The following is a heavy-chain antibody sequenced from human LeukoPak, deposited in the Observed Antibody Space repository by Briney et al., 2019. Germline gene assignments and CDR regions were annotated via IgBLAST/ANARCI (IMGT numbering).Heavy chain of an antibody. CDR2: IYHSGST. D-gene: IGHD1-26*01. V-gene: IGHV4-38-2*01. CDR3: ARPYSGRFDY. Sequence: SETLSLTCAVSGYSISSGYYWGWIRQPPGKGLEWIGSIYHSGSTYYNPSLKSRVTISVDTSKNPFSLKLSSVTAADTAVYYCARPYSGRFDYWGQGTLVTVSS. CDR1: GYSISSGYY. J-gene: IGHJ4*02.